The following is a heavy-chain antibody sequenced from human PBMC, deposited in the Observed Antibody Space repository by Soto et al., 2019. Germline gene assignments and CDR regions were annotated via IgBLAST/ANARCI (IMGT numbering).Heavy chain of an antibody. CDR1: GGSISSGGYY. CDR3: ARGGGFLGYCSSTGCYGNAFDI. J-gene: IGHJ3*02. Sequence: QVQLQESGPGLVKPSQTLSLTCTVSGGSISSGGYYWSWIRQHPGKGLEWIGYIYYSGSTYYNPSLKSRVTISVDTSKNQFSLKLSSVTAADTAVYYCARGGGFLGYCSSTGCYGNAFDIWGQGTMVTVSS. D-gene: IGHD2-2*01. V-gene: IGHV4-31*03. CDR2: IYYSGST.